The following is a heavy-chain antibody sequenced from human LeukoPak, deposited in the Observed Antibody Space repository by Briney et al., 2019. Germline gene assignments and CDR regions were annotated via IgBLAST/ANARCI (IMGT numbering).Heavy chain of an antibody. CDR2: ISSSGSTI. V-gene: IGHV3-48*03. Sequence: GGSLRLSCAASRFTFSSYEMNWVRQAPGKGLEWVSYISSSGSTIYYADSVKGRFTISRDTAKNSLYLQMNSLRAEDTAVYYCARNSGYNFYFDYWGQGTLVTVSS. D-gene: IGHD5-12*01. CDR1: RFTFSSYE. CDR3: ARNSGYNFYFDY. J-gene: IGHJ4*02.